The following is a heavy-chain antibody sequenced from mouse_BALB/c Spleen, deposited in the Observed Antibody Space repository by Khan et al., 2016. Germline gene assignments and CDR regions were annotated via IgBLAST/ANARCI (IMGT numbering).Heavy chain of an antibody. D-gene: IGHD2-2*01. CDR1: GYAFTNYL. CDR2: INPGSGGT. V-gene: IGHV1-54*01. Sequence: QVQLQQSGAELVRPGTSVKVSCKASGYAFTNYLIEWVKQRPGQGLEWIGVINPGSGGTNYNEKFKGKATLTVDKSSSTAYMQLSSLTSDDSAVFFCARSDGYDVGYAYWGQGTLVTVSA. CDR3: ARSDGYDVGYAY. J-gene: IGHJ3*01.